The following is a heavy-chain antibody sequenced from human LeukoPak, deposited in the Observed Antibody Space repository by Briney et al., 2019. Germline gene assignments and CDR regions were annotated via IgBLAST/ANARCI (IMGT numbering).Heavy chain of an antibody. CDR3: VRGRGSYGWFDP. Sequence: PGGSLRLSCEASGFTFNNYWIHWVRQAPGKGLVWVSRISDDGSTTTYADSVKGRFTISRDDAKNTVDLQMNSLRGEDTAVYYCVRGRGSYGWFDPWGQGTLVTVSS. D-gene: IGHD3-10*01. CDR2: ISDDGSTT. CDR1: GFTFNNYW. V-gene: IGHV3-74*03. J-gene: IGHJ5*02.